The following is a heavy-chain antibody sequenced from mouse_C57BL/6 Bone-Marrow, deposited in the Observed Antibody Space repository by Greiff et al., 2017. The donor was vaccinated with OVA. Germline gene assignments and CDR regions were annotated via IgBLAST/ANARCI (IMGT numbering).Heavy chain of an antibody. CDR3: ARYWAWFAY. CDR1: GYTFTSYW. CDR2: IHPNSGIT. J-gene: IGHJ3*01. V-gene: IGHV1-64*01. D-gene: IGHD4-1*01. Sequence: QVQLQQPGAELVKPGASVKLSCKASGYTFTSYWMHWVKQRPGQGLEWIGMIHPNSGITNYNEKFKSKATLTVDKSSSTAYMQLSSLTSEDSAVYYCARYWAWFAYWGQGTLVTVSA.